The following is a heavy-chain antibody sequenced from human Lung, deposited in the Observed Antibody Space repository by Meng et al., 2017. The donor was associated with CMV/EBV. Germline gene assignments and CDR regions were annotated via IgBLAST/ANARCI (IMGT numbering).Heavy chain of an antibody. D-gene: IGHD6-19*01. CDR2: IYYSGST. Sequence: GSLRLSCTVSGGSISSSSYYWGWIRQPPGKGLEWIGSIYYSGSTYYNPSLKSRVTISVDTSKNQFSLKLSSVTAADTAVYYCARPDDSSGWYMPFDYLGQGXLVTVSS. J-gene: IGHJ4*02. V-gene: IGHV4-39*01. CDR3: ARPDDSSGWYMPFDY. CDR1: GGSISSSSYY.